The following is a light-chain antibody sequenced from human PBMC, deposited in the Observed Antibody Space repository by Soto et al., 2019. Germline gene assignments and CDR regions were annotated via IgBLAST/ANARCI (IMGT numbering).Light chain of an antibody. J-gene: IGKJ1*01. Sequence: EIVLTQSPGTLSLSPGERTTLSCRASQSVRGSYLGWYQKKPGQAPRLLIYGTSNRATGIPDRFSGSGSGTDFTLTISRLEAEDFAVYFCHQYDISPWTFGQGTKVEIK. CDR1: QSVRGSY. V-gene: IGKV3-20*01. CDR2: GTS. CDR3: HQYDISPWT.